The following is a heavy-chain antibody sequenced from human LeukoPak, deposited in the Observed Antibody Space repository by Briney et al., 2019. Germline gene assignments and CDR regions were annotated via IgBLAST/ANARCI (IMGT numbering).Heavy chain of an antibody. Sequence: GASVKVSCKVSGYTLTELSMHWVRQAPGKGLEWMGGFDPEDGEAIYAQKFQGRVTMTEDTSTDTAYMELSSLRSEDTAVYYCATGALYILTDPLDYWGQGTLVTVSS. CDR2: FDPEDGEA. CDR3: ATGALYILTDPLDY. V-gene: IGHV1-24*01. J-gene: IGHJ4*02. CDR1: GYTLTELS. D-gene: IGHD3-9*01.